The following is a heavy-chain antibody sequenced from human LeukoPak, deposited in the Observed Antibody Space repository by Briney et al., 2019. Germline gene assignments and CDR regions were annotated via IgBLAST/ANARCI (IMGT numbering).Heavy chain of an antibody. D-gene: IGHD6-19*01. V-gene: IGHV3-30*04. CDR2: ISYDGSNK. CDR1: GFTFSSYA. Sequence: GGSLRLSCAASGFTFSSYAMHWVRQAPGKGLEWLAVISYDGSNKYYADSVKGRFTISRDNSKNTLYLQMNSLRAEDTAVYYCARSEVAAPFDYWGQGTLVTVSS. J-gene: IGHJ4*02. CDR3: ARSEVAAPFDY.